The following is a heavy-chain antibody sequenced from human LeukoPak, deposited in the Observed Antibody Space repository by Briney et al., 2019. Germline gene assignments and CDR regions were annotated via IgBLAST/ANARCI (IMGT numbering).Heavy chain of an antibody. Sequence: PGGSLRLSCAASGFTFSSYAMSWVRQAPGKGLEWVSVIYSGGSTYYADSVKGRFTISRHNSKNTLYLQMNSLRAEDTAVYYCARAVSWDYWGQGTLVTVSS. CDR2: IYSGGST. CDR3: ARAVSWDY. J-gene: IGHJ4*02. CDR1: GFTFSSYA. V-gene: IGHV3-53*04.